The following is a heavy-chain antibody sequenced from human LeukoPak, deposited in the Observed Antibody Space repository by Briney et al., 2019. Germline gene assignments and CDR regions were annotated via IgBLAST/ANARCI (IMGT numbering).Heavy chain of an antibody. J-gene: IGHJ5*02. CDR2: ISGSGGST. D-gene: IGHD6-13*01. CDR1: GFTFSNYA. Sequence: GGSLRLSCAASGFTFSNYAMSWVRQAPGKGLEWVSAISGSGGSTYYADSVKGRFTISRDNSKNTLYLQMNSLRAEDTAVHYCANGEGSGSWYWGNNWFDPWGQGTLVTVSS. V-gene: IGHV3-23*01. CDR3: ANGEGSGSWYWGNNWFDP.